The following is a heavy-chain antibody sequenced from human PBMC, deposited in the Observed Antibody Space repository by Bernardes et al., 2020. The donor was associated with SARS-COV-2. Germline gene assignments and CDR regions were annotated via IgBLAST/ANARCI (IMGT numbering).Heavy chain of an antibody. D-gene: IGHD2-15*01. V-gene: IGHV3-7*03. CDR3: ARDTSATCGLYV. Sequence: GGSLRLSRAASGFAISTYWMNWVCQAPGKGLEWVANIRQDGSERHHVDSVRGRFTISRDNSKNSLYLQMDSLRAEDTAVYYCARDTSATCGLYVWGQGTMVTVSS. J-gene: IGHJ3*01. CDR2: IRQDGSER. CDR1: GFAISTYW.